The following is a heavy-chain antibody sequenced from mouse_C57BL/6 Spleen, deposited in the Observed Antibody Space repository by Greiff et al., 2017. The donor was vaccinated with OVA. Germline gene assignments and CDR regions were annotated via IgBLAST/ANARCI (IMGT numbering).Heavy chain of an antibody. CDR2: ISNGGGST. CDR1: GFTFSDYY. V-gene: IGHV5-12*01. J-gene: IGHJ2*01. Sequence: EVKLVESGGGLVQPGGSLKLSCAASGFTFSDYYMYWVRQTPGKRLEWVAYISNGGGSTYYPDTVKGRFTISRDNAKNTLYLQMSRLKSEDTAMYYCAGGNYFDYWGQGTTLTVSS. CDR3: AGGNYFDY.